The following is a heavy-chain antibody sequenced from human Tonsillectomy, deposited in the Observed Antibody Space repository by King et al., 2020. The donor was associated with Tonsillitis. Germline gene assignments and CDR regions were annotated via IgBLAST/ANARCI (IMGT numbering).Heavy chain of an antibody. Sequence: VQLVESGGGLAQPGGSLRLFCAASGFPFSSSVMTWVRQAPGKGLDWVSIIGLCNTNMFYTDSVKGRFTISRDNSNNTVDLQMKSLRVEETAIYYCARGEGYCSGGTCYRYFDQWGQGTLVTVSS. J-gene: IGHJ4*02. CDR2: IGLCNTNM. CDR1: GFPFSSSV. D-gene: IGHD2-15*01. CDR3: ARGEGYCSGGTCYRYFDQ. V-gene: IGHV3-23*04.